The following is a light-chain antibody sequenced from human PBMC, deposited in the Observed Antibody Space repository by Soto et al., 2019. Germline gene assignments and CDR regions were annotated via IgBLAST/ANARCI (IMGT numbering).Light chain of an antibody. V-gene: IGKV3-11*01. CDR1: QSISSY. Sequence: EIVLTQSPGTLSLSPGERATLSCRARQSISSYLAWYQQKPGQAPRLLIYDASNRATGVPARFSGSGSGTDFTLTISSLEPEDFAVYYCQQRSSSPLTFGGGTTVEIK. J-gene: IGKJ4*01. CDR2: DAS. CDR3: QQRSSSPLT.